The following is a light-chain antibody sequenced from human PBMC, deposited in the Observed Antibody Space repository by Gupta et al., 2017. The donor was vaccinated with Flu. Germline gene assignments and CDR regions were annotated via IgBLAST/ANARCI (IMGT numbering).Light chain of an antibody. CDR2: RNN. J-gene: IGLJ3*02. V-gene: IGLV3-9*01. CDR3: HAWDSFTASV. CDR1: NIATRN. Sequence: VALGQTATITCGGKNIATRNVHWYQQKPGQAPVLIIYRNNNRPSGVPERFSGSKSENTAALTINGAQAGDEADYSCHAWDSFTASVVGGGT.